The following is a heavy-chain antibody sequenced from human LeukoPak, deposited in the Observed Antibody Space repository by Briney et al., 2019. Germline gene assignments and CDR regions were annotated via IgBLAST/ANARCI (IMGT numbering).Heavy chain of an antibody. D-gene: IGHD2-15*01. CDR3: AKDPGYYYYYMDI. V-gene: IGHV1-2*02. Sequence: ASVKVSCKASGYTFTGYYMHWVRQAPGQGLEWMGWINPNSGGTNYAQKFQGRVTMTRDMSTSTVYMELSSLRSEDTAVYYCAKDPGYYYYYMDIWGKGTTVTISS. J-gene: IGHJ6*03. CDR2: INPNSGGT. CDR1: GYTFTGYY.